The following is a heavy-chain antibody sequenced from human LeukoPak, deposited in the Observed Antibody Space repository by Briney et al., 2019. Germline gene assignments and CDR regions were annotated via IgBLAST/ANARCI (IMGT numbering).Heavy chain of an antibody. CDR2: IYYSGST. Sequence: SETLSLTCTVSGGSISSSSYYWSWIRQPPGQGLEWIGYIYYSGSTNYNPSLKSRVTISVDTSKNQFSLKLSSVTAADTAVYYCARAGVDTTWGVFDYWGQGTLVTVSS. V-gene: IGHV4-61*01. J-gene: IGHJ4*02. CDR3: ARAGVDTTWGVFDY. D-gene: IGHD5-18*01. CDR1: GGSISSSSYY.